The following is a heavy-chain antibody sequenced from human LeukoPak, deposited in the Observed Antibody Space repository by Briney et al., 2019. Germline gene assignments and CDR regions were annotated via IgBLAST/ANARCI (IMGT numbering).Heavy chain of an antibody. CDR1: GYTFTSYD. CDR2: MNPNSGNT. Sequence: GASVKVSCKASGYTFTSYDINWVRQATGQGLEWMGWMNPNSGNTGYAQKFQGRVTMTRNTSISTAYMELSSLRSEDTAVYYCASANTRWDYDFWSGYYTGIGYYFDYWGQETLVTVSS. D-gene: IGHD3-3*01. V-gene: IGHV1-8*01. CDR3: ASANTRWDYDFWSGYYTGIGYYFDY. J-gene: IGHJ4*02.